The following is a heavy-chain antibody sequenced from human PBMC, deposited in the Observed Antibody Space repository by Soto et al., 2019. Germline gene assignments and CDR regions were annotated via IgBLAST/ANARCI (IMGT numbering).Heavy chain of an antibody. J-gene: IGHJ4*02. D-gene: IGHD6-19*01. CDR2: ISYSDHST. Sequence: EVQLWESGGGLVQPGGSLRLSCAASGFTFSRYAMNWVRQAPGKGLEWVSSISYSDHSTYYADSVKGRFTISRDNSKDTLYLKINNLRAEDTAVYYCARRGGSNGWGDFDSWGQGTLVSVSS. V-gene: IGHV3-23*01. CDR1: GFTFSRYA. CDR3: ARRGGSNGWGDFDS.